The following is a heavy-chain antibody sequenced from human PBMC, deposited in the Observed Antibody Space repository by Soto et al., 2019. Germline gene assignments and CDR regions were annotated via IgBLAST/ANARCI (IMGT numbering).Heavy chain of an antibody. D-gene: IGHD6-13*01. J-gene: IGHJ6*02. Sequence: ASVKVSCKASGGTFSSYAISWLRQAPGQGLEWMGGIIPIFGTANYAQKFQGRVTITADESTSTAYMELSSLRSEDTAVYYCARDSKSIAAAGTPYYYGMDVWGQGTTVTVSS. CDR1: GGTFSSYA. CDR2: IIPIFGTA. CDR3: ARDSKSIAAAGTPYYYGMDV. V-gene: IGHV1-69*13.